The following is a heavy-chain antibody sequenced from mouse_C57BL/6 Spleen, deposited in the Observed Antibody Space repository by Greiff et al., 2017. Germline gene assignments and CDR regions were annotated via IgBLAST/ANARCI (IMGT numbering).Heavy chain of an antibody. CDR2: ISYDGSN. CDR1: GYSITSGYY. V-gene: IGHV3-6*01. J-gene: IGHJ4*01. CDR3: ARDPFITTAMDY. D-gene: IGHD1-1*01. Sequence: DVKLQESGPGLVKPSQSLSLTCSVTGYSITSGYYWNWIRQFPGNKLEWMGYISYDGSNNYNPSLKNRISITRDTSKNQFFLKLNSVTTEDTATYDCARDPFITTAMDYWDQGTSVTVSS.